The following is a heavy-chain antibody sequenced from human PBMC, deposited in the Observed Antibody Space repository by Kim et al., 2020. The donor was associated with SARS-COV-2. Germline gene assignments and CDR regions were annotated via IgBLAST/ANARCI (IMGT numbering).Heavy chain of an antibody. CDR3: AMRDSRGYYSL. V-gene: IGHV4-59*01. J-gene: IGHJ4*02. CDR2: IFYSGST. D-gene: IGHD3-22*01. Sequence: LEKNDYIFYSGSTNYNPSLSSRLTISVDTSKNQFSLRLSSVTAADTAVYYGAMRDSRGYYSLWGQGTLVT.